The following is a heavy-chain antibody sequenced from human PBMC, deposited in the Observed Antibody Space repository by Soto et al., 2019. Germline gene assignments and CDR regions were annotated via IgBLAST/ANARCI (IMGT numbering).Heavy chain of an antibody. CDR3: AREGDYYDSNVLDAFAI. J-gene: IGHJ3*02. D-gene: IGHD3-22*01. CDR1: GGTFSSYA. Sequence: ASVKVSCKASGGTFSSYAISWVRQAPGQGLEWMGGIIPIFGTANYAQKFQGRVTITADKSTSTAYMELSSLRSEDTAVYYCAREGDYYDSNVLDAFAIRGQGTMVTVSS. CDR2: IIPIFGTA. V-gene: IGHV1-69*06.